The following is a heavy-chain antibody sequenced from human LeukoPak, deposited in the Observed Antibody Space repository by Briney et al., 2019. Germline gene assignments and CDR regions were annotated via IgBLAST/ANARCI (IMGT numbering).Heavy chain of an antibody. CDR2: INRDGSST. V-gene: IGHV3-74*01. CDR1: GFTFSSYW. D-gene: IGHD3-3*01. CDR3: ARASAYYDFWSGYYSPVVDDAFDI. Sequence: GGSLRLSCAASGFTFSSYWMHWVRQAPGKGLVWVSRINRDGSSTSYAGSVKGRCTISRDNAKNTLYLQMNSLRAEDTAVYYCARASAYYDFWSGYYSPVVDDAFDIWGQGTMVTVSS. J-gene: IGHJ3*02.